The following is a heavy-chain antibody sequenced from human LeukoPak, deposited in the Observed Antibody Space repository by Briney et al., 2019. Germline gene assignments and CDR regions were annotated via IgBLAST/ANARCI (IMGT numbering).Heavy chain of an antibody. V-gene: IGHV3-11*06. CDR1: GFTFSDYY. D-gene: IGHD3-22*01. Sequence: GGSLRLSCAASGFTFSDYYMSWIRQAPGKGLEWVSYISSRSSYTNYADSVKGRLTISRDNVKNSLYLQMNSLRAEDTAVYYCARGASGYYDSSGRLFDPWGQGALVTVSS. J-gene: IGHJ5*02. CDR2: ISSRSSYT. CDR3: ARGASGYYDSSGRLFDP.